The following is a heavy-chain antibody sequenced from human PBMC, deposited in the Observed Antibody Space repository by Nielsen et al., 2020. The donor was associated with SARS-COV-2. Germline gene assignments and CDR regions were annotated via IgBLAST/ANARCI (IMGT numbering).Heavy chain of an antibody. CDR3: ARGPEQQLVPEFFQH. V-gene: IGHV3-30*03. CDR2: ISYDGSMK. CDR1: GFTFSSFG. Sequence: GGSLRLSCTASGFTFSSFGMHWVRQAPGKGLEWVAVISYDGSMKYYADSVKGRFTISRDNSKNTLYLQMNSLRAEDTAVYYCARGPEQQLVPEFFQHWGQGTLVSVSS. J-gene: IGHJ1*01. D-gene: IGHD6-13*01.